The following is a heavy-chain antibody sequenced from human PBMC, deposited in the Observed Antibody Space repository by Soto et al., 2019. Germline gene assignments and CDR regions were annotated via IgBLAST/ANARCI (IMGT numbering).Heavy chain of an antibody. Sequence: QVQLQQWGAGLLKPSETLSLTCAVYGGSFSGYYWSWIRQPPGKGLEWIGEINHSGSTNYNPFLKSRVTISVDTSKNQFSLKLSSVTAADTAVYYCARGRRSFNSSGFLYYFDYWGQGTLVTVSS. D-gene: IGHD3-22*01. CDR2: INHSGST. CDR1: GGSFSGYY. CDR3: ARGRRSFNSSGFLYYFDY. V-gene: IGHV4-34*01. J-gene: IGHJ4*02.